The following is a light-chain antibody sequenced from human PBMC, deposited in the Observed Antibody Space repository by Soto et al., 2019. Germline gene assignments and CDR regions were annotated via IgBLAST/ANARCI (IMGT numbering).Light chain of an antibody. CDR1: ALPKQY. CDR3: QSADSSGTYVV. J-gene: IGLJ2*01. Sequence: SSELTQPPSVSVSPGQTARITCSGDALPKQYAYWYQQKPGQAPVLVIYRDSERPSGIPERFSGSSSGTTVTLTISGVQAEDEADYNCQSADSSGTYVVFGGGTKLTVL. V-gene: IGLV3-25*03. CDR2: RDS.